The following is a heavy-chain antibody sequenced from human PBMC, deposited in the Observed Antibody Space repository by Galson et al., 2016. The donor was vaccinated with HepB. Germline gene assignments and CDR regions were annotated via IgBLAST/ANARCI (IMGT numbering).Heavy chain of an antibody. D-gene: IGHD1-14*01. CDR1: GGSLRLYF. CDR2: INSRGGT. Sequence: SETLSLTCAVYGGSLRLYFWNWIRQTPTQGLEWIGEINSRGGTNYNPSLKSRLTISIDTSKNQFSLKLSSLTAADTAVYYCVRKNEGGRANWFDPWGQGTLVCVSS. V-gene: IGHV4-34*01. J-gene: IGHJ5*02. CDR3: VRKNEGGRANWFDP.